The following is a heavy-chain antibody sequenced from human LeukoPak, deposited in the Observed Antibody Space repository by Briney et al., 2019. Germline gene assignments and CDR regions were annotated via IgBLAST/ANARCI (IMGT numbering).Heavy chain of an antibody. D-gene: IGHD3-10*01. V-gene: IGHV3-64D*09. CDR3: VRGSAFGDLDS. Sequence: GGSLRLSCSASGFTLSNYAMHWVRQAPGKGQEYVSAISSNGGSTYYADSVKGRFTISRDNSKNTLHLQMSSLRAEDTAVYYCVRGSAFGDLDSWGQGTLVTVSS. J-gene: IGHJ4*02. CDR2: ISSNGGST. CDR1: GFTLSNYA.